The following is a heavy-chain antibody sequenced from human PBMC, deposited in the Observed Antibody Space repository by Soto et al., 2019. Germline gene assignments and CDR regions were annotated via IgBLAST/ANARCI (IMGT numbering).Heavy chain of an antibody. Sequence: GXSVKGSCKAAGGSFSTYAVTWVRQAPGQGLEWMGGIIPIFVTANYAQKFQGRVTITADESTSTVYMEVTSLKSEDTAVYYCARGQIHRHGYSYGNRPFYFDSWGPGTLVTVSS. CDR3: ARGQIHRHGYSYGNRPFYFDS. CDR2: IIPIFVTA. CDR1: GGSFSTYA. V-gene: IGHV1-69*01. J-gene: IGHJ4*02. D-gene: IGHD5-18*01.